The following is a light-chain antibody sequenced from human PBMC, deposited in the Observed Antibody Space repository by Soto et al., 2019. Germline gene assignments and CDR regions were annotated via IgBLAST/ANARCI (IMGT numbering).Light chain of an antibody. CDR3: QSYDNSLNHVV. Sequence: QSVLTQPPSVSGAPGQRVTIPCTGSSSNIGSFYDVHWYQQLPVTVPKLLIYGDNNRPPGVPDRFSGSKSGTAASLAITGLQAEDEADYYCQSYDNSLNHVVFGGGTKLTVL. V-gene: IGLV1-40*01. CDR1: SSNIGSFYD. J-gene: IGLJ2*01. CDR2: GDN.